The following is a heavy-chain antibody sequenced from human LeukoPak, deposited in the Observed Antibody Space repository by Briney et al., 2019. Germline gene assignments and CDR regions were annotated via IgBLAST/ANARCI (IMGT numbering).Heavy chain of an antibody. CDR1: GGSFSGYY. V-gene: IGHV4-34*01. D-gene: IGHD6-19*01. CDR2: INHSGST. J-gene: IGHJ5*02. CDR3: ARGLGIAVP. Sequence: PSETLSLTCAVYGGSFSGYYWSWIRQPPGKGLEWIGEINHSGSTNYNPSLKSRVTISVDTSKNQFSLKLSSVTAADTAVYYCARGLGIAVPWGQGTLVTVSS.